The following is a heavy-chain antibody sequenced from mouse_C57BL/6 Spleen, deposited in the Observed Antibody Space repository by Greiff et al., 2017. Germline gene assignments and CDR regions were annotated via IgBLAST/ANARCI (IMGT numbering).Heavy chain of an antibody. CDR2: IHPNSGST. CDR3: ARVGPGGFDY. Sequence: QVQLQQPGAELVKPGASVKLSCKASGYTFTSYWMHWVKQRPGQGLEWIGMIHPNSGSTNYNEKFKSKATLTVDKSSSTAYMQLSSLTSGDSAVYCCARVGPGGFDYWGQGTTLTVSS. CDR1: GYTFTSYW. D-gene: IGHD4-1*01. J-gene: IGHJ2*01. V-gene: IGHV1-64*01.